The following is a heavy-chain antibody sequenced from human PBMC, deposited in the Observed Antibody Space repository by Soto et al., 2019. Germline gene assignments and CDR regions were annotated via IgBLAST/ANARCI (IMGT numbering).Heavy chain of an antibody. D-gene: IGHD3-16*01. Sequence: GGSLRLSCGASGLTFSSYWMIWVGQAPGKGLEWVANIKQDGSEKYYVDSVKGRFTISRDNAKNSLYLQMNSLRAEDTAVYYCAKEMATIGGFDYWGQGTLVTVSS. CDR2: IKQDGSEK. CDR3: AKEMATIGGFDY. V-gene: IGHV3-7*01. J-gene: IGHJ4*02. CDR1: GLTFSSYW.